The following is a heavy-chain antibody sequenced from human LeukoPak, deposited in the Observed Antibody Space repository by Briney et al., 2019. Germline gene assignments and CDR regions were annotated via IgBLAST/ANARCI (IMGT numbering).Heavy chain of an antibody. CDR2: IIPIFGTA. D-gene: IGHD1-26*01. CDR1: GGTFTSYA. Sequence: GASVKVSCKASGGTFTSYAISWVRQAPGQGREWMGRIIPIFGTANYAQKFQGRVTITTDESTSTAYMELSSLRSEDTAVYYCARDLGYSGSHVFDYWGQGTLVTVSS. J-gene: IGHJ4*02. CDR3: ARDLGYSGSHVFDY. V-gene: IGHV1-69*05.